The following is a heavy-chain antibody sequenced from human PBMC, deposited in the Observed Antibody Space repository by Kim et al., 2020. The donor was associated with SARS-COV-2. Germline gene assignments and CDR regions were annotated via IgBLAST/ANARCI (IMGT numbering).Heavy chain of an antibody. CDR3: ARHLAAATFDY. Sequence: RRPPGKGLEWIGSIYYSGRNHYNPSLKSRVTISVDTSKNQFSLKLSSVTAADTAVYYCARHLAAATFDYWGQGTLVTVSS. V-gene: IGHV4-39*01. D-gene: IGHD6-13*01. CDR2: IYYSGRN. J-gene: IGHJ4*02.